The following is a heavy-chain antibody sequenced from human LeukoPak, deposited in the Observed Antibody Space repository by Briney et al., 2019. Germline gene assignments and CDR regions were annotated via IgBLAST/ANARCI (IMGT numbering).Heavy chain of an antibody. Sequence: ASVKVSCKASGYSFTSYYMHWVRQAPGQGLEWMGIINSSDGRTRYAQKFQGRVTMTRDMSTSTDYMELSSLRSEDTAVYYCARDNSVEDTAWWFDPWGQGTLVTVSS. CDR1: GYSFTSYY. D-gene: IGHD4-23*01. J-gene: IGHJ5*02. V-gene: IGHV1-46*01. CDR3: ARDNSVEDTAWWFDP. CDR2: INSSDGRT.